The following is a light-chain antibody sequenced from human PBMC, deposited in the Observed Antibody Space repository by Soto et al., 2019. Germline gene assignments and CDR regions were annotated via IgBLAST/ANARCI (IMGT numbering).Light chain of an antibody. V-gene: IGKV3-11*01. CDR1: QSVSSY. J-gene: IGKJ2*01. CDR3: QHRSNWQT. CDR2: DAT. Sequence: EIVLTQSPATLSLSPGERATLSCRASQSVSSYLAWYQQKPGQAPRLLIYDATNRATGIPARFSGSGSATDFTLTISSLEPEGFAVYYCQHRSNWQTFGQGTKLEIK.